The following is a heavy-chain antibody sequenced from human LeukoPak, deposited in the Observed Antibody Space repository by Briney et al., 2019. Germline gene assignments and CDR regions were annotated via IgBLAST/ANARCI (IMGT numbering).Heavy chain of an antibody. CDR3: ARSIQLWPHSTFDY. CDR1: GGSFSGYY. CDR2: IYYSGST. V-gene: IGHV4-34*01. Sequence: SETLSLTCVVYGGSFSGYYWGWIRQPPGKGLEWIGNIYYSGSTYYNPPLKSRVTISVDTSKNQFSLNLSSLTAADTAVYYCARSIQLWPHSTFDYWGQGTLVTVSS. J-gene: IGHJ4*02. D-gene: IGHD5-18*01.